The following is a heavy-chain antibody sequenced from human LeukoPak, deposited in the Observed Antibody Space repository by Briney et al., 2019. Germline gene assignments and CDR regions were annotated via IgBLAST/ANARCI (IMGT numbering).Heavy chain of an antibody. V-gene: IGHV4-30-4*07. CDR2: MYYSGST. Sequence: SQTLSLTCAVSGGSVSSGGYSWSWIRQPPGKGLEWIGYMYYSGSTYYNPSLKSRVTISVDTSKNQFSLNLSSVTAADTAVYYCARGKVGGHSYGYYYYYYVDVWGTGTTVTVSS. J-gene: IGHJ6*03. D-gene: IGHD5-18*01. CDR1: GGSVSSGGYS. CDR3: ARGKVGGHSYGYYYYYYVDV.